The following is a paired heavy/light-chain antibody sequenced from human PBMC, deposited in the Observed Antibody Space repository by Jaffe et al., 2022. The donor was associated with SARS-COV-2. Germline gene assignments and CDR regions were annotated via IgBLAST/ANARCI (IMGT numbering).Heavy chain of an antibody. CDR1: GFNIGDYA. V-gene: IGHV3-49*03. J-gene: IGHJ6*03. Sequence: EVQLVESGGGLRQPGQSLRLSCSASGFNIGDYAMSWFRLAPGKGLEWLGLIRRQEYGATTEFAASVAGRFSISRDDSRSLAYLQMNSLKTEDTAVYHCARSIAPKYFFYYYMDVWGKGTTVTVSS. D-gene: IGHD3-9*01. CDR3: ARSIAPKYFFYYYMDV. CDR2: IRRQEYGATT.
Light chain of an antibody. J-gene: IGLJ2*01. V-gene: IGLV1-40*01. Sequence: QSVLTQPPSVSGAPGQRVIISCTGSSSDIGAGYDVSWYQYLPGTAPRLLMYSNNNRPSGVPDRFSGSKSGTSASLVITGLQAEDEADYYCQSFDNILSRTIFGGGTKLTVL. CDR1: SSDIGAGYD. CDR2: SNN. CDR3: QSFDNILSRTI.